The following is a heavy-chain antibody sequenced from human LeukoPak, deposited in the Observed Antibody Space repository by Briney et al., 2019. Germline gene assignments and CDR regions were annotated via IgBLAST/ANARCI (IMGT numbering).Heavy chain of an antibody. J-gene: IGHJ6*03. CDR3: ARGRRYYYMDV. V-gene: IGHV3-15*01. CDR1: GFTFNDYA. CDR2: IKSKTDGGTT. Sequence: PGGSLRLSCAASGFTFNDYAMSWVRQAPGKGLEWVGRIKSKTDGGTTDYAAPVKGRFTISRENAKNSLYLQMNSLRAGDTAVYYCARGRRYYYMDVWGKGTTVTISS.